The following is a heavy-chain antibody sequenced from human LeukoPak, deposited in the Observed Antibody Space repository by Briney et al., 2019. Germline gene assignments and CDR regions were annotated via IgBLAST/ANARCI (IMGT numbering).Heavy chain of an antibody. D-gene: IGHD1-26*01. J-gene: IGHJ4*02. Sequence: HTGGSLRLSCAASGFTFSSYWMSWVRQAPGKGLEWVANIKQDGSEKYYADSVKVRFTISRDNARNSLYLQMSSLRVEDTAVYYCARDPGSYTSYWGQGTLVTVSS. V-gene: IGHV3-7*01. CDR3: ARDPGSYTSY. CDR2: IKQDGSEK. CDR1: GFTFSSYW.